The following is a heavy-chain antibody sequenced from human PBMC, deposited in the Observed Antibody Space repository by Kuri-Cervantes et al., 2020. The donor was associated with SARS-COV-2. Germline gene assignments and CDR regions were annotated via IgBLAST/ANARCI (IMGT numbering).Heavy chain of an antibody. CDR3: ARARVGVFDF. D-gene: IGHD2-21*01. CDR1: GFTFNTCA. J-gene: IGHJ4*02. V-gene: IGHV3-30*04. Sequence: GGSLRLSCAASGFTFNTCAMHWVRQAPGEGLEWVAMISSDGSNKNYADSVKGRFTISRDNSKNTLYLQINSLRTEDTAVFYCARARVGVFDFWGQGALVTVSS. CDR2: ISSDGSNK.